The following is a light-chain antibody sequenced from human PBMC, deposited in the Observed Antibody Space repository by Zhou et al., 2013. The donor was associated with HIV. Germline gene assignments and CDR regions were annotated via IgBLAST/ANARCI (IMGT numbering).Light chain of an antibody. Sequence: ENVLTQSPGTLSLSPGERATLSCRASQNVFSSNLAWYQQKPGQAPRLLIYGTSTRATGIPDRFSGSGSGTDFTLTISRLEPEDFAVYYCQQYVTSPLTFGGGTKVEIK. J-gene: IGKJ4*01. CDR1: QNVFSSN. CDR3: QQYVTSPLT. V-gene: IGKV3-20*01. CDR2: GTS.